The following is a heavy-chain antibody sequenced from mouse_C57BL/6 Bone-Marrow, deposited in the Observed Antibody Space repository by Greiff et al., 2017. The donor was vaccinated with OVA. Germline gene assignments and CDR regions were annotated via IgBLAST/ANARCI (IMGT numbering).Heavy chain of an antibody. V-gene: IGHV1-26*01. CDR1: GYTFTDYY. CDR3: ARWGYRSWFAY. Sequence: VQLQQSGPELVKPGASVKISCKASGYTFTDYYMNWVKQSHGKSLEWIGDINPNNGGTSYNQKFKGKATLTVDKSSSTAYMELRSLTSEDSAVYYCARWGYRSWFAYWGQGTLVTVSA. J-gene: IGHJ3*01. CDR2: INPNNGGT. D-gene: IGHD2-14*01.